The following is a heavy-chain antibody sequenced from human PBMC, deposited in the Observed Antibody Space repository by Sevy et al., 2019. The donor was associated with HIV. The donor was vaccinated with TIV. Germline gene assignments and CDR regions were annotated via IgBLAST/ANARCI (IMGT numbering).Heavy chain of an antibody. CDR2: INPSGGST. J-gene: IGHJ4*02. Sequence: ASVKVSCKVSGYTLTQLSMHWVRQAPGQGLEWMGIINPSGGSTTYAQKFQGRVTMTRDTSTSTVYMQLSSLRSEDTAVYYCARDRYSGYGFDYWGQGTLVTVSS. CDR1: GYTLTQLS. D-gene: IGHD5-12*01. CDR3: ARDRYSGYGFDY. V-gene: IGHV1-46*03.